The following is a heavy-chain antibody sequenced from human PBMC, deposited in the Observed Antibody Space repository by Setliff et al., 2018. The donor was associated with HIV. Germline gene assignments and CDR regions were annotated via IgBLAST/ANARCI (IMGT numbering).Heavy chain of an antibody. CDR2: INPSGGST. CDR1: GYTFTSYY. J-gene: IGHJ4*02. CDR3: AREDCSGGSCYGSDY. V-gene: IGHV1-46*01. Sequence: ASVKVSCKASGYTFTSYYMHWVQQAPGQGLEWMGIINPSGGSTSYAQKFQGRVTMTRDTSTSTVYMELSSLRSEDTAVYYCAREDCSGGSCYGSDYWGQGTLVTVSS. D-gene: IGHD2-15*01.